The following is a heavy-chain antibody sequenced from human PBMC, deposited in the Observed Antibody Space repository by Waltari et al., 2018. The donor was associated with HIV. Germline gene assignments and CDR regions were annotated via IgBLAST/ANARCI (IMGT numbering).Heavy chain of an antibody. CDR1: GGSFSGYY. Sequence: QVQLQQWGAGLLKPSETLSLTCAVYGGSFSGYYWSWIRQPPGKGLEGIGENNHSGSTNYNPSLKRRGTISVDTSKNQFSLKLSSVTAADTAVDYCARSYYYGSGSYPIDYWGQGTLVTVSS. CDR3: ARSYYYGSGSYPIDY. D-gene: IGHD3-10*01. CDR2: NNHSGST. J-gene: IGHJ4*02. V-gene: IGHV4-34*01.